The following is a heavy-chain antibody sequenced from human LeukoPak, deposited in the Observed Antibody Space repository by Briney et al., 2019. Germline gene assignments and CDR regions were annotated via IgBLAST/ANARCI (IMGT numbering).Heavy chain of an antibody. CDR1: GFTFNVYS. V-gene: IGHV3-48*04. J-gene: IGHJ6*04. CDR3: AELGITMIGGV. D-gene: IGHD3-10*02. Sequence: QSGGSLRLSCAASGFTFNVYSMNWVRQAPGKGLEWVSYISSSGSTIYYADSVKGRFTISRDNAKNSLYLQMNSLRAEDTAVYYCAELGITMIGGVWGKGTTVTISS. CDR2: ISSSGSTI.